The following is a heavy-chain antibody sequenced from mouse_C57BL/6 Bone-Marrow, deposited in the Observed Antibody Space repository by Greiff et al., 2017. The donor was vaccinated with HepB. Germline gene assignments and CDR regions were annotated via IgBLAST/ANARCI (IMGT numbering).Heavy chain of an antibody. CDR1: GYTFTDYY. V-gene: IGHV1-26*01. J-gene: IGHJ4*01. Sequence: VQLQQSGPELVKPGASVKISCKASGYTFTDYYMNWVKQSHGKSLEWIGDINPNNGGTSYNQKFKGKATLTVDKSSSTAYMELRSLTSEDSAVYYCARCITTAMDYWGQGTSVTVSS. D-gene: IGHD1-1*01. CDR2: INPNNGGT. CDR3: ARCITTAMDY.